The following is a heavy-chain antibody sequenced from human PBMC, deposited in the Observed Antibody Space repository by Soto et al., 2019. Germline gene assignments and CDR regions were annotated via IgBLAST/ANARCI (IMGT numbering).Heavy chain of an antibody. CDR1: GGSISSYY. CDR3: ERALFYYGWGSYKDYYGMDV. CDR2: IYYSGST. J-gene: IGHJ6*02. D-gene: IGHD3-10*01. V-gene: IGHV4-59*01. Sequence: SETLSLTCTVSGGSISSYYWSWIRQPPGKGLEWIGYIYYSGSTNYNTSLKSRVTISVDTSKNQFSLKLSSVTAADTAVYYCERALFYYGWGSYKDYYGMDVWGQGTTVTVSS.